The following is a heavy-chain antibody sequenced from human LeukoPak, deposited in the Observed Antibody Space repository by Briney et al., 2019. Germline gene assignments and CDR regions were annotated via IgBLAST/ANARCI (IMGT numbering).Heavy chain of an antibody. CDR2: INPNSGGT. CDR1: GYTFTGYY. Sequence: ASVKVSYKASGYTFTGYYMHWVRQAPGQGLEWMGWINPNSGGTNYAQKFQGRVTMTRDTSISTAYMELSRLRSDDTAVYYCARASDDYGGKGPENWFDPWGQGTLVTVSS. V-gene: IGHV1-2*02. D-gene: IGHD4-23*01. CDR3: ARASDDYGGKGPENWFDP. J-gene: IGHJ5*02.